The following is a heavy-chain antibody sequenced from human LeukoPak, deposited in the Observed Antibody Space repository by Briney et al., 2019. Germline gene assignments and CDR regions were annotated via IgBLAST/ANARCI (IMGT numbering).Heavy chain of an antibody. V-gene: IGHV4-59*01. CDR1: GGSISSYY. Sequence: SETLSLTCTVSGGSISSYYWSWIRQPPGKGLEWIGYIYYSGSTNYNPSLKSRVTISVDTSKNQFSLKLSSVTAADTAAYYCARARYSSSGIFDYWGQGTLVTVSS. J-gene: IGHJ4*02. CDR3: ARARYSSSGIFDY. D-gene: IGHD6-13*01. CDR2: IYYSGST.